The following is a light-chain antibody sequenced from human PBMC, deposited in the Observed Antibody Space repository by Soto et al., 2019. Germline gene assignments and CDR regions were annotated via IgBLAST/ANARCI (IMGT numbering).Light chain of an antibody. CDR2: SAS. V-gene: IGKV3-15*01. J-gene: IGKJ4*01. CDR1: QNVGTK. Sequence: EIVMTQSPATLSVSPGERATLSCRASQNVGTKLAWYQQKPGQAPRLLIYSASTRATGIPARFSGSGSGTEFTLTISSLQSEDFAVYYCQQYDTWPPLTFGGGTKVEIK. CDR3: QQYDTWPPLT.